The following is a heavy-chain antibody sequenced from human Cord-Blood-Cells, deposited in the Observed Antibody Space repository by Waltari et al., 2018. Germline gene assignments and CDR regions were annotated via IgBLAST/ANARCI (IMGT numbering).Heavy chain of an antibody. CDR1: GGSISSSSYY. D-gene: IGHD3-22*01. CDR3: ASPIYDSSGYYFDY. CDR2: IYYSGST. V-gene: IGHV4-39*01. J-gene: IGHJ4*02. Sequence: QLQPQESGPGLVKPSETLSLTCTVSGGSISSSSYYWGWIRQPPGKGLEWIGSIYYSGSTYYNPSLKSRVTISVDTSKNQFSLKLSSVTAADTAVYYCASPIYDSSGYYFDYWGQGTLVTVSS.